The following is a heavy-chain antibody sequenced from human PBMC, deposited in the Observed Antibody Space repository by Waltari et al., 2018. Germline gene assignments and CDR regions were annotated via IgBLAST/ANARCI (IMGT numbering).Heavy chain of an antibody. D-gene: IGHD1-26*01. Sequence: QVQLQESGPGLVKHSETLSLTCAVSGYSISNGYYWSWIRQPPGKGLAGIGGIYHTGPTYDNASLQTGVTISVDPSKNPFSLNLGFVAAADTALYFCARGVSGSYMGSFDIWGQGPMVTVSS. J-gene: IGHJ3*02. CDR2: IYHTGPT. CDR3: ARGVSGSYMGSFDI. CDR1: GYSISNGYY. V-gene: IGHV4-38-2*01.